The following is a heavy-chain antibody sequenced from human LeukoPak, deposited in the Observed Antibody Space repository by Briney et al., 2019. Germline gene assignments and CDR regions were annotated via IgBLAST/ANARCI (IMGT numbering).Heavy chain of an antibody. CDR2: ITDSGNEI. V-gene: IGHV3-11*01. CDR1: GFIFSDYY. Sequence: PGESLRLSCAPSGFIFSDYYMSWVRQAPGKGPEWVSYITDSGNEIYYADSVKGRSTISRDNAKNSLFLQMNSLRAEDTAVYYCARLSHYAFDMWGQGAVVTVSS. CDR3: ARLSHYAFDM. J-gene: IGHJ3*02.